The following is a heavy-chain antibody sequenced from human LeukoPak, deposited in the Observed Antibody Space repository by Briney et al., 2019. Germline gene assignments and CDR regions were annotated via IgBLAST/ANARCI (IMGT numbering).Heavy chain of an antibody. CDR2: ISSSSSYI. Sequence: GGSLRLSCAASGFTFSSYSMNWVRQAPGKGLEWVSSISSSSSYIYYADSVKGRFTISRDNAKNSLYLQMNSLRAEDTAVYYCARGYQTGYSSGWYAYWGQGTLVTVSS. V-gene: IGHV3-21*01. CDR1: GFTFSSYS. CDR3: ARGYQTGYSSGWYAY. J-gene: IGHJ4*02. D-gene: IGHD6-19*01.